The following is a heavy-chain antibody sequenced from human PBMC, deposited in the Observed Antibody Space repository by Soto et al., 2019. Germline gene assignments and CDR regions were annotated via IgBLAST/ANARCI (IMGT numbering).Heavy chain of an antibody. CDR1: GGSISGHY. D-gene: IGHD1-1*01. CDR2: IFYTGST. J-gene: IGHJ4*02. V-gene: IGHV4-59*11. CDR3: ARDGAGTGVDY. Sequence: PSETLALTCTVSGGSISGHYWIWSRQSPGKRLEWIGYIFYTGSTNYNPSLKSRVTISVDTSKNQFSLKLSSVTAADTAVYYCARDGAGTGVDYWGQGTLVTVSS.